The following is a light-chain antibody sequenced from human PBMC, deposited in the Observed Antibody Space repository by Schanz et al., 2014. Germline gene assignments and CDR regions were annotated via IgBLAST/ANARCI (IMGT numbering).Light chain of an antibody. Sequence: EIVMTQSPATLSVSPGERATLSCRASQTVSTNLAWYQQKVGQAPRLLIHGASTRATGIPARFSGSGSGTEFTLTISGLQSEDFAVYSCQQYNDWPRTFGQGTKVEIK. CDR3: QQYNDWPRT. V-gene: IGKV3-15*01. CDR1: QTVSTN. J-gene: IGKJ1*01. CDR2: GAS.